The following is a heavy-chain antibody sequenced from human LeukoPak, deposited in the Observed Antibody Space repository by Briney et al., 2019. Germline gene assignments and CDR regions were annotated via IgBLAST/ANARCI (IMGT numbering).Heavy chain of an antibody. D-gene: IGHD6-19*01. CDR2: IYYSGST. J-gene: IGHJ4*02. CDR1: GGSISSYY. CDR3: ATDGMAGNVK. V-gene: IGHV4-59*01. Sequence: SETLSLTCTVSGGSISSYYWSWIRQPPGKGLEWIGYIYYSGSTNYNPSLKSRVTISVDTSKNQFPLKLSSVTAADTAVYYCATDGMAGNVKWGQGTLVTVSS.